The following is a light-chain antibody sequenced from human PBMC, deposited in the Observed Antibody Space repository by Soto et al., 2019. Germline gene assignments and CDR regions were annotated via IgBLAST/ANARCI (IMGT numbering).Light chain of an antibody. CDR3: SSNAGSNDLRV. J-gene: IGLJ3*02. CDR1: SSDLGGYNY. V-gene: IGLV2-8*01. Sequence: QSALTQPPSASGSPGQSVTISCTGTSSDLGGYNYVSWYQQHPGKAPKLAIYEVSKRPSGVPDRFSGSKSGNTASLTVSGLQTEDEADYYCSSNAGSNDLRVFGGGTKLTVL. CDR2: EVS.